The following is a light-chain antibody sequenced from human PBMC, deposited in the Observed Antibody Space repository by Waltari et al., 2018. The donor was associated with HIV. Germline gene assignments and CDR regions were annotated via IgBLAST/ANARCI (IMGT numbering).Light chain of an antibody. Sequence: EIDLTPSPGPLSLSPGDRATLSCRASQTVTTSHLAWYQQRPGQAPRLLIYDASKRPTGIPDRFSGSGSGTDFTLTINRLEPEDFAVYYCHQYAASPRTFGQGTNLEIK. CDR2: DAS. V-gene: IGKV3-20*01. CDR1: QTVTTSH. J-gene: IGKJ2*01. CDR3: HQYAASPRT.